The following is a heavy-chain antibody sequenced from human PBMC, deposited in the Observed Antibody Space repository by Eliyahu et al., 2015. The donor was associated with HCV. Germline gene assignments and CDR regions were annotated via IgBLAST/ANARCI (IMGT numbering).Heavy chain of an antibody. Sequence: EVQLVESGGGLVQPGGSLSLSCAASGFTFXSYSMNWVRQAPGKGLEWVSYISSSSSTIYYADSVKGRFTISRDNAKNSLYLQMNSLRAEDTAVYYCARDKGIVVVVPNWFDPWGQGTLVTVSS. CDR3: ARDKGIVVVVPNWFDP. CDR2: ISSSSSTI. D-gene: IGHD2-15*01. V-gene: IGHV3-48*01. CDR1: GFTFXSYS. J-gene: IGHJ5*02.